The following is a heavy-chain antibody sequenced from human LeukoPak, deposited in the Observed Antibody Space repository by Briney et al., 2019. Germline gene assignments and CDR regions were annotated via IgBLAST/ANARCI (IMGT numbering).Heavy chain of an antibody. CDR2: LYYSGST. CDR3: ARVNSGHSYGNFDY. J-gene: IGHJ4*02. D-gene: IGHD5-18*01. CDR1: GGSINNYY. V-gene: IGHV4-59*01. Sequence: SETLSLTCTISGGSINNYYWSWIRQPPGKGLECIGYLYYSGSTNYNPSLKSRVTISVDTSKNQFFLKLSSVTAADTAVYYCARVNSGHSYGNFDYWGQGTLVTVSS.